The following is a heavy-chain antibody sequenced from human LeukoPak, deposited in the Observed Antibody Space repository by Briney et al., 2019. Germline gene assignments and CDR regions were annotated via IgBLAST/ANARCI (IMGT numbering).Heavy chain of an antibody. CDR1: GFSLSTYW. D-gene: IGHD3-10*01. CDR3: TKDTFGSKDY. V-gene: IGHV3-74*01. CDR2: INRDGSRT. Sequence: GGSLRLSCVASGFSLSTYWMHWVRQAPGKGPEWVSRINRDGSRTSYADSVKGRFTISRDNAKNTLYLQMNSLRADDTAVYYCTKDTFGSKDYWGQGTLVTASS. J-gene: IGHJ4*02.